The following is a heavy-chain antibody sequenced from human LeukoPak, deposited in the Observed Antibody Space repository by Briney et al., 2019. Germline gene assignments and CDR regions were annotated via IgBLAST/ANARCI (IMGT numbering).Heavy chain of an antibody. Sequence: ASVXXXXXAXXYTFTGYYXHWVRQAPGQGLEWMGRINXNSGGTNYAQKFQGRVTMTRDKSISTAYMELSRLRSDDTAVYYCARYYDILTGEVYYYYMDVWGKGTTVTVSS. CDR2: INXNSGGT. CDR3: ARYYDILTGEVYYYYMDV. CDR1: XYTFTGYY. J-gene: IGHJ6*03. V-gene: IGHV1-2*06. D-gene: IGHD3-9*01.